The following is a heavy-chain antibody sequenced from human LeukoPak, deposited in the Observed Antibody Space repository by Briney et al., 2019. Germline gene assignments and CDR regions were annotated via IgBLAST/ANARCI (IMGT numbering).Heavy chain of an antibody. V-gene: IGHV1-69*13. D-gene: IGHD2-21*02. CDR3: AIAYCGGDCYTDYYYGMDV. Sequence: SVKVSCKASGGTFSSYAISWVRQAPGQGLEWMGGIIPIFGTANYAQKFQGRVTITADESTSTAYMELSSLRPEDTAVYYCAIAYCGGDCYTDYYYGMDVWGQGTTVTVSS. J-gene: IGHJ6*02. CDR2: IIPIFGTA. CDR1: GGTFSSYA.